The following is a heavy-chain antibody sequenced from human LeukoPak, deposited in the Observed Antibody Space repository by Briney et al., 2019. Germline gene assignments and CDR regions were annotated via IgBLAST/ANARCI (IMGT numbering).Heavy chain of an antibody. Sequence: GGSLRLSCAASGFTFSTYAMSWVRQAPGKGLELVGRIKSKADGETSDYIAPVKGRFTISRDDSKNTLYLQMNSLKTEDTAVYYCTTDHSGGMDVWGQGTTVTVSS. J-gene: IGHJ6*02. CDR3: TTDHSGGMDV. V-gene: IGHV3-15*01. CDR1: GFTFSTYA. D-gene: IGHD3-10*01. CDR2: IKSKADGETS.